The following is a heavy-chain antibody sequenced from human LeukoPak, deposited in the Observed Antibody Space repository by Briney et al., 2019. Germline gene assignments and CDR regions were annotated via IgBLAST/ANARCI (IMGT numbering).Heavy chain of an antibody. Sequence: GGSLRLSCVASGFTFSSSWMSWVRQAPGKGLEWVANIKQDGSKKSYVDSVKGRFTISRDNAKNLLYLQMNSLRAGDTAIYYCVRDQDEDRGSTTFDRWGQGTLVTVSS. V-gene: IGHV3-7*03. CDR2: IKQDGSKK. J-gene: IGHJ4*02. D-gene: IGHD1-26*01. CDR1: GFTFSSSW. CDR3: VRDQDEDRGSTTFDR.